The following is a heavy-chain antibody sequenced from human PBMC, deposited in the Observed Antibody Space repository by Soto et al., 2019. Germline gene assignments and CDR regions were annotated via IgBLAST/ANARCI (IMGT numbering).Heavy chain of an antibody. CDR2: INHSGST. Sequence: SETLSLTCAVYGGSFSGYYWSWIRPPPGKGLEWIGEINHSGSTNYNPSLKSRVTISVDTSKNQFSLKLSSVTAADTAVYYCARGFDSSDPRHDYWGQGTLVTVSS. CDR1: GGSFSGYY. D-gene: IGHD6-19*01. CDR3: ARGFDSSDPRHDY. V-gene: IGHV4-34*01. J-gene: IGHJ4*02.